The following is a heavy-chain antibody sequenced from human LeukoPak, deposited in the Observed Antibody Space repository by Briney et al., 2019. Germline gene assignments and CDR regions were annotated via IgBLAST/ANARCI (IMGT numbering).Heavy chain of an antibody. D-gene: IGHD3-10*01. Sequence: SETLSLTCTVSGGSISSDTYSWSWVRQPAGKGLEWIGRIYTSGSTNYNPSLKSRVTISVDTSKNQFSLKLNSVTAADTAFYYCPRAGGLGTYYPNWFDPWGQGTLVTVSS. CDR1: GGSISSDTYS. CDR3: PRAGGLGTYYPNWFDP. V-gene: IGHV4-61*02. J-gene: IGHJ5*02. CDR2: IYTSGST.